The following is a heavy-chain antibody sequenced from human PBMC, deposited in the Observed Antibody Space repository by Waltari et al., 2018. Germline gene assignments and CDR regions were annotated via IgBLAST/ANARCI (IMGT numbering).Heavy chain of an antibody. J-gene: IGHJ4*02. Sequence: QVQLVQSGAEVKKPGASVKVSCKVSGSTLNELSIYWVRQAPGKGLEWVGGSDPENGEAISAQKFQGRVTMTEGTSADTAYMELSSLRSDDTAVYYCVTGVAGGDTVEDYWGQGTLVTVSS. CDR2: SDPENGEA. D-gene: IGHD5-18*01. CDR1: GSTLNELS. CDR3: VTGVAGGDTVEDY. V-gene: IGHV1-24*01.